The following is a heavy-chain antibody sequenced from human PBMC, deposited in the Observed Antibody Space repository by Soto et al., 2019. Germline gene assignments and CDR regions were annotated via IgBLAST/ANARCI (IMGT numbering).Heavy chain of an antibody. V-gene: IGHV4-34*01. CDR3: ARVGDNTGWFDY. J-gene: IGHJ4*02. CDR2: INHSGST. D-gene: IGHD6-19*01. CDR1: GGSFSGYY. Sequence: ETLSLTCAVYGGSFSGYYWSWIRQPPGKGLEWIGEINHSGSTNYNPSLKSRVTISVDTSKNQFSLKLSSVTAADTAMYYCARVGDNTGWFDYWGQGTPVTVSS.